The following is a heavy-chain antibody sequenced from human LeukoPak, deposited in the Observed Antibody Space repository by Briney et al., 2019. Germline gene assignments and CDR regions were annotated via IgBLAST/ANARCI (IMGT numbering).Heavy chain of an antibody. CDR1: GFTFSSYA. V-gene: IGHV3-23*01. CDR3: AKDSSGWYDFDY. CDR2: ISGSGGST. D-gene: IGHD6-19*01. Sequence: GGSLRLSCAASGFTFSSYAMSCVRHAPGKVLEWVSAISGSGGSTYYADSVKGRFTISRDNSKNTLYLQMNSLRAEDTAVYYCAKDSSGWYDFDYWGQGTLVTVSS. J-gene: IGHJ4*02.